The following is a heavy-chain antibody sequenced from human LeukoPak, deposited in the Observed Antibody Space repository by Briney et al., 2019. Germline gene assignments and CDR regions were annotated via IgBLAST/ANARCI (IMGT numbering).Heavy chain of an antibody. J-gene: IGHJ4*02. D-gene: IGHD6-6*01. CDR3: ATLFSSSSY. Sequence: GGSLRLSCAASGFSFSSYEMNWVRQAPGEGLEWVSYISNSGNTIYYADSVKGRFTISRDNARNSLYLQMNSLRAEDTAVYYCATLFSSSSYWGQGTLVTVSS. V-gene: IGHV3-48*03. CDR2: ISNSGNTI. CDR1: GFSFSSYE.